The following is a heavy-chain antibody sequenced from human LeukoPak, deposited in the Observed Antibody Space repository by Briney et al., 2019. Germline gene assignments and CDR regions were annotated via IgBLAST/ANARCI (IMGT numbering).Heavy chain of an antibody. D-gene: IGHD4-23*01. CDR3: ARGYGGNSGYFDY. CDR2: IWYDGSDK. CDR1: GFTFSNYG. Sequence: GRSLRLSCAASGFTFSNYGMHWFRQAPGKGLEWVSVIWYDGSDKYYADSVKGRFTISRDNSKNALYLQMNSLRAEDTAVYYCARGYGGNSGYFDYWGQGTLVTVSS. V-gene: IGHV3-33*01. J-gene: IGHJ4*02.